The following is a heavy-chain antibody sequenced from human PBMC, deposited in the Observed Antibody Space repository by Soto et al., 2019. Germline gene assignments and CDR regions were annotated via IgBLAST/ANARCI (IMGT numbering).Heavy chain of an antibody. J-gene: IGHJ4*02. V-gene: IGHV3-7*01. Sequence: GVANIKQDGSEKYYVDSVKGRFTISRDNAKNSLYLQMNSLRAEDTAVYYCAREPTYDYVRGSYRQPVFDYWGQGTLVTVSS. CDR2: IKQDGSEK. CDR3: AREPTYDYVRGSYRQPVFDY. D-gene: IGHD3-16*02.